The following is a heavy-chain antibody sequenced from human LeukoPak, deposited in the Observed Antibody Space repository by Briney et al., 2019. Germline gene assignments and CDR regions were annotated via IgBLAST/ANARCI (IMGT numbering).Heavy chain of an antibody. CDR2: ISYDGSNK. CDR3: AKEISMIVVPSGLDY. Sequence: GGSLRLSCAASGFTFSSYGMHWVRQAPGKGLEWVAVISYDGSNKYYADSVKGRFTISRDNSKNTLYLQMNSLRAEDTAVYYCAKEISMIVVPSGLDYWGQGTLVTVSS. J-gene: IGHJ4*02. V-gene: IGHV3-30*18. CDR1: GFTFSSYG. D-gene: IGHD3-22*01.